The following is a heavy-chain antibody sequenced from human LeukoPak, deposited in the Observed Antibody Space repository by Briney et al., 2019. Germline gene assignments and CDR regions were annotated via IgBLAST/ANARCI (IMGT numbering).Heavy chain of an antibody. Sequence: GGSLRLSCAASGFTFSSSAMSWVRQAPGKGLEWVSAISGSGGSTFYADSVKGRFTISRDNAKNSLYLQMTNLSAEDTAVYFCVRDLVRGVHPVFYFDLWGRGTLVTVSS. CDR2: ISGSGGST. CDR1: GFTFSSSA. J-gene: IGHJ2*01. CDR3: VRDLVRGVHPVFYFDL. V-gene: IGHV3-23*01. D-gene: IGHD3-10*01.